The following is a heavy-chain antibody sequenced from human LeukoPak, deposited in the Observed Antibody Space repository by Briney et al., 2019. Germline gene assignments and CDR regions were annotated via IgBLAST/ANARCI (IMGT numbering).Heavy chain of an antibody. CDR2: IDWDDDK. CDR3: ARTRATMRGFDY. D-gene: IGHD5-12*01. V-gene: IGHV2-70*04. Sequence: SGPALVKPTQTLTLTCTFSGFSLSTSGMRVSWIRQPPGKALEWLARIDWDDDKFYSTSLKTRLTISKDTSKNQVVLTMTNVDPVDTATYYCARTRATMRGFDYWGQGTLVTVSS. CDR1: GFSLSTSGMR. J-gene: IGHJ4*02.